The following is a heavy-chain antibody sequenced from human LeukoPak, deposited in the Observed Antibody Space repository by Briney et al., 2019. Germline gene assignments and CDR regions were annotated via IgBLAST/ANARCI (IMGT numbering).Heavy chain of an antibody. CDR2: ISWDGGST. CDR1: GFTFDDYT. J-gene: IGHJ4*02. V-gene: IGHV3-43*01. CDR3: AKDRWGYSYGYVGCFNY. D-gene: IGHD5-18*01. Sequence: GGSLRLSCAASGFTFDDYTMHWVRQAPGKGLEWVSLISWDGGSTYYADSVKGRFTISRDNSKNSLYLQMNSLRTEDTALYYCAKDRWGYSYGYVGCFNYWGQGTLVTVSS.